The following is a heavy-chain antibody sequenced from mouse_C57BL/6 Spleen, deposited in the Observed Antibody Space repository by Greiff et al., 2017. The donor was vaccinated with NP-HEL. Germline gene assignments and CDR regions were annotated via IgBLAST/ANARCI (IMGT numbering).Heavy chain of an antibody. V-gene: IGHV5-4*01. Sequence: EVKLMESGGGLVKPGGFLKLSCAASGFTFSSYAMSWVRQTPEKRLEWVATISDGGSYTYYPDNVKGRFTISRDNAKNNLYLQMSHLKSEDTAMYYCARDRRLYGSSYYAMDYWGQGTSVTVSS. CDR1: GFTFSSYA. CDR2: ISDGGSYT. CDR3: ARDRRLYGSSYYAMDY. D-gene: IGHD1-1*01. J-gene: IGHJ4*01.